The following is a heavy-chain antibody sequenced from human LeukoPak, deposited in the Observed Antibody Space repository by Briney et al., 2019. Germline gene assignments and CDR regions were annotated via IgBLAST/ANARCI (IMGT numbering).Heavy chain of an antibody. Sequence: GGSLRLSCAASGFTFSSYSMNWVRQAPGKGLEWVSSISSSSSYIYYADSVKGRFTISRDNAKNSLYLQMNSLRAEDTAVYYCARDKAGTRLFDYWGQGTLATVSS. CDR1: GFTFSSYS. CDR3: ARDKAGTRLFDY. CDR2: ISSSSSYI. D-gene: IGHD6-19*01. V-gene: IGHV3-21*01. J-gene: IGHJ4*02.